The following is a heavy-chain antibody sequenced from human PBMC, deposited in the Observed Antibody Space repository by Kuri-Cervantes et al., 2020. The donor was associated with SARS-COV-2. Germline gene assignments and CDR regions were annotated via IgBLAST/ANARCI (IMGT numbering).Heavy chain of an antibody. Sequence: SETLSLTCTVSGGSISSGYYWGWIRQPPGKGLEYIGSISHSGSTSYNPSLKSRVTISVDTSKNQFSLKLSAVTAADTAVYYCARGPNFDWSHWGQGTLVTVSS. CDR3: ARGPNFDWSH. CDR2: ISHSGST. CDR1: GGSISSGYY. V-gene: IGHV4-38-2*02. D-gene: IGHD3-9*01. J-gene: IGHJ4*02.